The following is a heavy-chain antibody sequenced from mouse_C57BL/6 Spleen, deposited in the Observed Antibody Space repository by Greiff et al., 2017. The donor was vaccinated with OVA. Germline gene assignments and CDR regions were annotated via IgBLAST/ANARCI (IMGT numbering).Heavy chain of an antibody. CDR2: INYDGSST. V-gene: IGHV5-16*01. Sequence: DVKLVESEGGLVQPGSSMKLSCTASGFTFSDYYMAWVRQVPEKGLEWVANINYDGSSTYYLDSLKSRFIISRDNAKNILYLQMSSLKSEDTATYYCARDHYLDYWGQGTTLTVSS. CDR1: GFTFSDYY. CDR3: ARDHYLDY. J-gene: IGHJ2*01.